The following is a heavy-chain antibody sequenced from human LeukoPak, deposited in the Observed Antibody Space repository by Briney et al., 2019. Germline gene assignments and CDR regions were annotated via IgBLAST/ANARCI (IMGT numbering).Heavy chain of an antibody. CDR1: GFTFSSYG. CDR2: IRYDGSNK. Sequence: GGSLRLSCAASGFTFSSYGMHWVRQAPGKGLEWVAFIRYDGSNKYYADSVKGRFTISRDNSKNTLYLQMNSLRAEDTAVYYCAKDRGGYWNDVRRYAFDIWGQGTMVTVSS. D-gene: IGHD1-1*01. CDR3: AKDRGGYWNDVRRYAFDI. J-gene: IGHJ3*02. V-gene: IGHV3-30*02.